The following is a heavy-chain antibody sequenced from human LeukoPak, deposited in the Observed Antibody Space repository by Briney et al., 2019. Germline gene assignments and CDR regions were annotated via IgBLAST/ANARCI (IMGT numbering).Heavy chain of an antibody. V-gene: IGHV4-61*09. CDR3: ARAYSSSWYSVFGY. D-gene: IGHD6-13*01. J-gene: IGHJ4*02. Sequence: SQTLSLTCTVSGGSISSGYSYWTWVRQPAGKGLEWMGHIYTSGKIDYNPSLESRVTISVDTSKNQFSLKLSSVTAADTAVYYCARAYSSSWYSVFGYWGQGTLVTVSS. CDR2: IYTSGKI. CDR1: GGSISSGYSY.